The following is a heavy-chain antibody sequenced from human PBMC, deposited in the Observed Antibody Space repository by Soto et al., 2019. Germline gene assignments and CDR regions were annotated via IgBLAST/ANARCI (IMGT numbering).Heavy chain of an antibody. J-gene: IGHJ6*02. CDR2: ISAYNGNT. V-gene: IGHV1-18*01. D-gene: IGHD3-22*01. CDR3: ARVGYYYDSSGYGQIYYYYYGMDV. Sequence: ASVKVSCKASGYTFTSYGISWVRQAPGQGLEWMGWISAYNGNTNYAQKLQGRVTMTTDTSTSTAYMELRSLRSDDTAVYYCARVGYYYDSSGYGQIYYYYYGMDVWGQGTTVTVSS. CDR1: GYTFTSYG.